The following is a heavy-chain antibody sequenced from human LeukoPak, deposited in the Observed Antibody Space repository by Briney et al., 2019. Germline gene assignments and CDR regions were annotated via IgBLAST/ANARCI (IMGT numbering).Heavy chain of an antibody. V-gene: IGHV4-39*01. CDR3: ARHLSGTTMAHYFDH. Sequence: SETLSLTCTVSGASISSGRNYWGWIRQSPGKGLEWIASLYSSGTTHYNPSLQSRVSVSVDTSKNQFSVRLNSLTAADTAVYYCARHLSGTTMAHYFDHWGQRTVVTVSS. D-gene: IGHD1-1*01. CDR1: GASISSGRNY. CDR2: LYSSGTT. J-gene: IGHJ4*02.